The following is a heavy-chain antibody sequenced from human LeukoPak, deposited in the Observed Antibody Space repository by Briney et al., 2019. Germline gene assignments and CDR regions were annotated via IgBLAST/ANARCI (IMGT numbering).Heavy chain of an antibody. J-gene: IGHJ4*02. V-gene: IGHV1-69*05. Sequence: SVKVSCKASGCTFSSYGISWVRQAPGQGLEWMGRIIPFFGTANYAQKFQGRVTITTDESTSTAYMELSSLRSEDTAVYYCARDDYGDFDFDYWGQGTLVTVSS. CDR2: IIPFFGTA. CDR3: ARDDYGDFDFDY. D-gene: IGHD4-17*01. CDR1: GCTFSSYG.